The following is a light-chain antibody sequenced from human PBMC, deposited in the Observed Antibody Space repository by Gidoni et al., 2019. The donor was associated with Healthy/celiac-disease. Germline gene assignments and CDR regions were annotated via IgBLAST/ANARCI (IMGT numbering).Light chain of an antibody. CDR1: QGLSNY. J-gene: IGKJ1*01. Sequence: DIQMTQSPSSLSASVGDRVTITCRASQGLSNYLAWYQQKTGKVPNLLIYAASTLQSGVPSRFSGSGSGTDFTLTISSLQPEAVATYYCQKYNSAPPTFGQGTKVEIK. CDR2: AAS. V-gene: IGKV1-27*01. CDR3: QKYNSAPPT.